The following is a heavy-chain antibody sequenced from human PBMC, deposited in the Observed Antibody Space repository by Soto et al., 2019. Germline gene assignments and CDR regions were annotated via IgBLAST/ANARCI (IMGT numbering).Heavy chain of an antibody. Sequence: QVQLVQSGAEVKKPGASVKVSCKASGYTFTSYDINWVRQATGQGLEWMGWMNPNSGNTGYAQKFQGRVTMTRNTSKSTGYMELSSLRSEDTAVYYCARGRSITMVRGWFDPWGQGTLVTVSS. V-gene: IGHV1-8*01. D-gene: IGHD3-10*01. J-gene: IGHJ5*02. CDR2: MNPNSGNT. CDR3: ARGRSITMVRGWFDP. CDR1: GYTFTSYD.